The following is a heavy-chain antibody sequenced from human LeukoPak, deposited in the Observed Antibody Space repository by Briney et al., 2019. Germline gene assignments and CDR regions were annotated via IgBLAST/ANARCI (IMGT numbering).Heavy chain of an antibody. J-gene: IGHJ4*02. CDR2: INHSGST. Sequence: SETLSLTCAVYGRSFSGYYWSWIRQPPGKGLEWIGEINHSGSTNYNPSLKSRVTISVDTSKNQFSLKLSSVTAADTAVYYCARGTLTVTTSFDYWGQGTLVTVSS. CDR3: ARGTLTVTTSFDY. CDR1: GRSFSGYY. V-gene: IGHV4-34*01. D-gene: IGHD4-17*01.